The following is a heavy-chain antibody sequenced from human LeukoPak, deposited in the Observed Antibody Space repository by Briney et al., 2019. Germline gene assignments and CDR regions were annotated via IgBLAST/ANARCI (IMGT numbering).Heavy chain of an antibody. J-gene: IGHJ4*02. D-gene: IGHD6-19*01. CDR1: GYTFTGYY. CDR3: ASLTSRSGWYYFAY. CDR2: INPNSGGT. Sequence: GASVKVSCKASGYTFTGYYMHWVRQAPGQGLEWMGWINPNSGGTNYAQKFQGRVTMTRDTSISTAYMELSRLRSDDTAVYYCASLTSRSGWYYFAYWGQGTLVTVSS. V-gene: IGHV1-2*02.